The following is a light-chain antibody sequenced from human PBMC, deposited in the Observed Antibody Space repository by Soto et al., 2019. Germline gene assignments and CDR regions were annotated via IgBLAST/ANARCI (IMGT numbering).Light chain of an antibody. CDR3: QEYNNWPRT. Sequence: EIVMTQSPATLSVSPGERATLSCRASQSVSILLAWYQQKPGQAPRLLIHGATTRATGIEAMLSGSESGTEFTHNISSLQSEDFAVYYCQEYNNWPRTFGQGTKVENK. V-gene: IGKV3-15*01. J-gene: IGKJ1*01. CDR2: GAT. CDR1: QSVSIL.